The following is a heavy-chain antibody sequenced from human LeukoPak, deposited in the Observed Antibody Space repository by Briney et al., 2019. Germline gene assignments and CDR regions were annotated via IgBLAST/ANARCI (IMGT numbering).Heavy chain of an antibody. D-gene: IGHD3-10*01. V-gene: IGHV3-49*03. CDR3: TRDRGMYYYGSGSVNY. Sequence: GGSLRLSCTASGFTLGDYAMSWFRQAPGKGLEWVGFIRSKAYGGTTEYAASVKGRFTISRDDSKSIAYLQMNSLKTEDTAVYYCTRDRGMYYYGSGSVNYWGQGTLVTVSS. CDR1: GFTLGDYA. CDR2: IRSKAYGGTT. J-gene: IGHJ4*02.